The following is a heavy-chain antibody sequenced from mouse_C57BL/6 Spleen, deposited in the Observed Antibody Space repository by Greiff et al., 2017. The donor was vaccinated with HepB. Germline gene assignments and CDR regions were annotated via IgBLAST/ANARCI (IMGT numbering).Heavy chain of an antibody. CDR3: ARQTYYYGSSYGYFDV. D-gene: IGHD1-1*01. CDR1: GFTFSSYG. Sequence: EVMLVESGGDLVKPGGSLKLSCAASGFTFSSYGMSWVRQTPDKRLEWVATISSGGSYTYYPDSVKGRFTISRDNAKNTLYLQMSSLKSEDTAMYYCARQTYYYGSSYGYFDVWGTGTTVTVSS. V-gene: IGHV5-6*01. J-gene: IGHJ1*03. CDR2: ISSGGSYT.